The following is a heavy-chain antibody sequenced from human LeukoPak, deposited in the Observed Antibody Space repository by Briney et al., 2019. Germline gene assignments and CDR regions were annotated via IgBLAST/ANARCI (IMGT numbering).Heavy chain of an antibody. D-gene: IGHD6-13*01. Sequence: SETLSLTCTVSGGSISSSSYYWGWIRQPPGKGLEWIGSIYYSGSTYYNPSLKSRVTISVDTSKNQFSLKLSSVTAADTAVYYCARRLRIAAAGTHFQHRGQGTLVTVSS. CDR1: GGSISSSSYY. J-gene: IGHJ1*01. CDR3: ARRLRIAAAGTHFQH. V-gene: IGHV4-39*01. CDR2: IYYSGST.